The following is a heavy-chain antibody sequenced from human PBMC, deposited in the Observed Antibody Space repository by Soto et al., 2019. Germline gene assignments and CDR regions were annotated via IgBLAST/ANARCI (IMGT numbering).Heavy chain of an antibody. CDR2: IYYSGST. CDR3: AGGYCSSTSCHYYYYYMDV. V-gene: IGHV4-59*01. Sequence: SETLSLTCTVSGGSISSYYWSWIRQPPGKGLEWIGYIYYSGSTNYNPSLKSRVTISVDTSKNQFSLKLSSVTAADTAVYYCAGGYCSSTSCHYYYYYMDVWGKGTTVTVSS. D-gene: IGHD2-2*01. J-gene: IGHJ6*03. CDR1: GGSISSYY.